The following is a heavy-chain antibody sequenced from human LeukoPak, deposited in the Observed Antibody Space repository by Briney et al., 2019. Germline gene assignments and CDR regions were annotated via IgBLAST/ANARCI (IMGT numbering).Heavy chain of an antibody. CDR2: INRSGST. J-gene: IGHJ3*02. D-gene: IGHD6-13*01. Sequence: SETLSLTCAVYGGSFSVYYWTWIRQPPGKGLEWIGEINRSGSTNYNPSLKSRVTISVDTSKNQFSLKLSSVTAADTAVYYCARGRYSSSWYGAFDIWGQGTMVTVSS. V-gene: IGHV4-34*01. CDR3: ARGRYSSSWYGAFDI. CDR1: GGSFSVYY.